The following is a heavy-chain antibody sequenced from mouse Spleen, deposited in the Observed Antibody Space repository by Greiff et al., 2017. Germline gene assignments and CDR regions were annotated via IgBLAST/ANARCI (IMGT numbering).Heavy chain of an antibody. J-gene: IGHJ2*01. D-gene: IGHD4-1*01. Sequence: VQLQESGPGLVKPSQSLSLTCSVTGYSITSGYYWNWIRQFPGNKLEWMGYISYDGSNNYNPSLKNRISITRDTSKNQFFLKLNSVTTEDTATYYCASWDFLDYWGQGTTLTVSS. CDR1: GYSITSGYY. CDR3: ASWDFLDY. CDR2: ISYDGSN. V-gene: IGHV3-6*01.